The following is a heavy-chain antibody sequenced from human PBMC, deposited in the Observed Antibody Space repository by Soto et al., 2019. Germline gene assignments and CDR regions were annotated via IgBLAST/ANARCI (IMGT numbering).Heavy chain of an antibody. CDR1: GFTFSSYW. Sequence: GGSLRLSCAASGFTFSSYWMSWVRQAPGKGLEWVANIKQDGSEKYYVDSVKGRFTISRDNAKNSLYLQMNSLRAEDTAVYYCARHLRGYCSGGSCYSAENGMDVWGQGTTATVYS. CDR3: ARHLRGYCSGGSCYSAENGMDV. V-gene: IGHV3-7*01. CDR2: IKQDGSEK. D-gene: IGHD2-15*01. J-gene: IGHJ6*02.